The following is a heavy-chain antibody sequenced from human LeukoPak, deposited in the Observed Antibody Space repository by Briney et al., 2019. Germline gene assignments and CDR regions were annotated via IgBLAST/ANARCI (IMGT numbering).Heavy chain of an antibody. Sequence: GRSLTLSCAASGFSFSNSAMHWVRQAPGKGLEWVALMSYGENDKFYADSVKGRFTISRDNSKNMVYLQMDSLRPDDTAVYYCARLMRGYSYGFYDYWGQGSLVTVSS. CDR3: ARLMRGYSYGFYDY. D-gene: IGHD5-18*01. J-gene: IGHJ4*02. V-gene: IGHV3-30*04. CDR2: MSYGENDK. CDR1: GFSFSNSA.